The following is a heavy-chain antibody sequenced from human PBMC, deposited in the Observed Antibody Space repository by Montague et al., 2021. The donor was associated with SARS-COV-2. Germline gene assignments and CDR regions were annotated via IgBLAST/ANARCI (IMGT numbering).Heavy chain of an antibody. D-gene: IGHD6-13*01. CDR1: GFSLSTSGMC. V-gene: IGHV2-70*01. CDR2: IDWDDDK. J-gene: IGHJ6*04. CDR3: ARMAAEQQLVLSGGDYYYGRDD. Sequence: PALVKPTQTHTLTCTFSGFSLSTSGMCVSWIRQPPGKALEWLALIDWDDDKYYSTSLKTRLTISKDTSKNQVVLTMTNMDPVDTATYYCARMAAEQQLVLSGGDYYYGRDDWGKGTTVTVSS.